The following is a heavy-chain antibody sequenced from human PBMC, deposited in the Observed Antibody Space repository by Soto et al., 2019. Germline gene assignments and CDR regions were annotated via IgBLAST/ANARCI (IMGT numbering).Heavy chain of an antibody. D-gene: IGHD3-10*01. CDR3: ARGAEITMVRAGGDAFDI. CDR1: GGSISSSNW. Sequence: QVQLQESGPGLVKPSGTLSLTCAVSGGSISSSNWWSWVRQPPGKGLEWIGEIYHSGSTNYNPSLKSGVTISVDKSKNQFSLKLSSVTAADTAVYYCARGAEITMVRAGGDAFDIWGQGTMVTVSS. J-gene: IGHJ3*02. V-gene: IGHV4-4*02. CDR2: IYHSGST.